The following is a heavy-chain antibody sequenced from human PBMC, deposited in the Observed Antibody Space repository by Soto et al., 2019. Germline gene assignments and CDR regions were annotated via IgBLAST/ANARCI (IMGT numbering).Heavy chain of an antibody. D-gene: IGHD3-10*01. V-gene: IGHV4-39*01. J-gene: IGHJ4*02. CDR2: IYYSGST. CDR3: ARLRWHGSGSYYIDY. Sequence: ETLSLTSTVSSGSISSSSYYWVFIRHRPWKGLEWIGSIYYSGSTYYNPSLKSRVTISVDTSKNQFSLKLSSVTAADTAVYYCARLRWHGSGSYYIDYWGQGTLVTVSS. CDR1: SGSISSSSYY.